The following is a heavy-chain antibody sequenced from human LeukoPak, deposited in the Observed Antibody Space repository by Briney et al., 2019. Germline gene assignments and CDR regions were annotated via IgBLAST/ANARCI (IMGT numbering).Heavy chain of an antibody. CDR1: GFTFSSYA. CDR3: TTDITDYGDPLLDY. D-gene: IGHD4-17*01. V-gene: IGHV3-23*01. CDR2: ISGSGGST. J-gene: IGHJ4*02. Sequence: GGSLRLSCAASGFTFSSYAMSWVRQAPGKGLEWVSAISGSGGSTYYADSVKGRFTISRDNSKNTLYLQMNSLKTEDTAVYYCTTDITDYGDPLLDYWGQGTLVTVSS.